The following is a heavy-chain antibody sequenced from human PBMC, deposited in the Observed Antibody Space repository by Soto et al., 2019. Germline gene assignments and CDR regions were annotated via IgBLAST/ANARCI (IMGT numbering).Heavy chain of an antibody. J-gene: IGHJ4*02. D-gene: IGHD3-3*01. CDR3: AKGKANTVFGVDTLFDY. Sequence: GGSLRLSGAACGFTFSSYSITWVRQAPWKGLEWVSTISGNGGYTYYSDSVRGRFTISRDNSKKTLYLQMDSLRADDTAVFYCAKGKANTVFGVDTLFDYWGQRTQVAVSS. V-gene: IGHV3-23*01. CDR2: ISGNGGYT. CDR1: GFTFSSYS.